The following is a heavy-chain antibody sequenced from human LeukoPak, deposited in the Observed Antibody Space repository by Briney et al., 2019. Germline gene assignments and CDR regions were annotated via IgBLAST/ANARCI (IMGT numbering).Heavy chain of an antibody. J-gene: IGHJ4*02. D-gene: IGHD6-13*01. CDR1: GGSISSSSYY. CDR2: IYYSGST. V-gene: IGHV4-39*07. CDR3: ARDHWAAAGTSDY. Sequence: SETLSLTCVVSGGSISSSSYYWGWIRQPPGKGLEWIGSIYYSGSTYYNPSLKSRVTISVDTSKNQFSLKLSSVTAADTAVYYCARDHWAAAGTSDYWGQGTLVTVSS.